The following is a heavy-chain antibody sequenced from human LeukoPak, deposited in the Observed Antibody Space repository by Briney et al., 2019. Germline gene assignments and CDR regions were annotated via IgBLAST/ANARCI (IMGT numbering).Heavy chain of an antibody. J-gene: IGHJ4*02. CDR1: GFTSSNYW. D-gene: IGHD5-12*01. Sequence: TGGSLRLSCAASGFTSSNYWMTWVRQAPGKGLEWVAHINQDGSEEHYMDSAKARFTISRDNAKNSLSLQMNSLRAEDTAVYYCVRDGGVSGYDLLDYWGQGTLVTVSS. CDR2: INQDGSEE. CDR3: VRDGGVSGYDLLDY. V-gene: IGHV3-7*01.